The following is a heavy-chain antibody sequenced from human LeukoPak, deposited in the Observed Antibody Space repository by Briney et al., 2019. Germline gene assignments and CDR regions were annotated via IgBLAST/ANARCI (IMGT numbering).Heavy chain of an antibody. D-gene: IGHD3-3*01. CDR1: GFTFSSHG. J-gene: IGHJ4*02. V-gene: IGHV3-30*18. CDR3: AKEGSIFGVVIRPYYFDY. Sequence: SGGSLRLSCAASGFTFSSHGMHWVRQAPGKGLEWVAVISYDGSNKYYADSVKGRFTISRDNSKNTLYLQMNSLRAEDTAVYYCAKEGSIFGVVIRPYYFDYWGQGTLVTVSS. CDR2: ISYDGSNK.